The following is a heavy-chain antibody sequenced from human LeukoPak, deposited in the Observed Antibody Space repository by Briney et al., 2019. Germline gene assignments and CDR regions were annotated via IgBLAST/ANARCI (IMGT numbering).Heavy chain of an antibody. J-gene: IGHJ1*01. CDR2: IYTSRST. D-gene: IGHD1-1*01. Sequence: SETLSLTCTVSGYSISSGYYWGWIRPPAGKGLEWIGLIYTSRSTNYNPSLKSRVTISVDTSKNQFSLKLSSVTAADTAVYYCARSVVNWNDRPGIEYFQHWGQGTLVTVSS. CDR3: ARSVVNWNDRPGIEYFQH. V-gene: IGHV4-61*02. CDR1: GYSISSGYY.